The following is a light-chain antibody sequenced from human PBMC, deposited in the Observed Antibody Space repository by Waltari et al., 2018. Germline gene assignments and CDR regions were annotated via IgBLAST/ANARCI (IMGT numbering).Light chain of an antibody. V-gene: IGKV3-20*01. CDR2: GAS. Sequence: EIVLTQSPGTLSLSPGERATLSCRASQRVTRTLAWYQQKPGQARRLLIYGASNRATGIPARFSGSGSGTDFSLTISRLEPEDFAVYYCQHYLRLPATFGQGTKVEIK. CDR1: QRVTRT. CDR3: QHYLRLPAT. J-gene: IGKJ1*01.